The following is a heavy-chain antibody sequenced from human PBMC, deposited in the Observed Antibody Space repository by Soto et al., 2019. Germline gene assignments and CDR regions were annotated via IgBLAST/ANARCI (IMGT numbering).Heavy chain of an antibody. V-gene: IGHV1-46*01. Sequence: QVQLVQSGAEVKKPGASVKVSCKASGYTFTSYYMHWVRQAPRQGLEWMGIINPSGGSTSYAQKFQGRVTMTRDTSTSTVYMELSSLRSEDTAVYYCAREGAGWFGDYWGQGTLVTVSS. CDR2: INPSGGST. CDR1: GYTFTSYY. J-gene: IGHJ4*02. D-gene: IGHD3-10*01. CDR3: AREGAGWFGDY.